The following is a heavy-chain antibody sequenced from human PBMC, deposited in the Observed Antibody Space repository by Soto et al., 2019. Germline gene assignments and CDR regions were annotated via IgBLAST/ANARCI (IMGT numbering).Heavy chain of an antibody. D-gene: IGHD3-10*01. V-gene: IGHV1-69*13. CDR3: ARIRYGPPNLYYFDY. J-gene: IGHJ4*02. CDR1: GGTFSSYA. Sequence: SVKVSCKGSGGTFSSYAISWVRQAPGQGLEWMGGIIPIFGTANYAQKFQGRVTITADESTSTAYMELSSLRSEDPAVYYCARIRYGPPNLYYFDYWGQGTLVTVSS. CDR2: IIPIFGTA.